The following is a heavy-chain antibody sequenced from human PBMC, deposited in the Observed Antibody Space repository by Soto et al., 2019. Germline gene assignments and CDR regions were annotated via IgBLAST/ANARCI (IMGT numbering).Heavy chain of an antibody. V-gene: IGHV1-3*01. CDR2: INAGNGNT. J-gene: IGHJ4*02. Sequence: VKVSCKASGYTFTSYAMHWVRQAPGQRLEWMGWINAGNGNTKYSQKFQGRVTITRDTSASTAYMELSSLRSEDTAVYYCARSYGSSWYGNYFDYWGQGTLVTVSS. D-gene: IGHD6-13*01. CDR3: ARSYGSSWYGNYFDY. CDR1: GYTFTSYA.